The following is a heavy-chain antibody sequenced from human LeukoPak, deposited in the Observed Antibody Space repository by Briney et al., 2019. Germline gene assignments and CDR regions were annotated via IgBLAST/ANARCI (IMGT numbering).Heavy chain of an antibody. D-gene: IGHD3-10*01. CDR3: AKDPTLLGQDGSGSNFS. CDR1: GFTFSSYD. Sequence: GGTLRLSCAAPGFTFSSYDMAWVRQAPGKGLEWVSTINGSDGTTYYADSVKGRFTISRDNSENTLYLLMSSLRAEDTAIYYCAKDPTLLGQDGSGSNFSWGQGTLVTVSS. CDR2: INGSDGTT. V-gene: IGHV3-23*01. J-gene: IGHJ5*02.